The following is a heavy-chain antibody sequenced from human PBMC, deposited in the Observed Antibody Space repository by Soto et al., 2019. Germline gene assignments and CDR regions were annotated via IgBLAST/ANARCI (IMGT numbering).Heavy chain of an antibody. Sequence: DVQLVDSGGGLVQPGGSLRLSWAASGFTFSHYAMSLVRQAPGKGLEWVSLVSATAGTTYYTDSVQGRFTLSRDNSRNTVYLQLNSLRAYDTAVYDCAKDRLAGGFDYWGKGTLVTVSS. CDR1: GFTFSHYA. J-gene: IGHJ4*02. D-gene: IGHD3-16*01. CDR3: AKDRLAGGFDY. CDR2: VSATAGTT. V-gene: IGHV3-23*04.